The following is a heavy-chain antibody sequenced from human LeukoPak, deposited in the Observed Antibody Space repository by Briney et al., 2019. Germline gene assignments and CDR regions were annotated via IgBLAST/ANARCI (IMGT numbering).Heavy chain of an antibody. J-gene: IGHJ6*03. CDR2: ISSSSSYI. D-gene: IGHD5-24*01. V-gene: IGHV3-21*01. CDR1: GFTFSSYS. Sequence: PGGSLRLSCAASGFTFSSYSMNWVRQAPGKGLEWVSSISSSSSYIYYADSVKGRFTISRDNGKNSLYLQMNSLRAEDTAVYYCATVEMATSWPYYYYMDVWGKGTTVTVCS. CDR3: ATVEMATSWPYYYYMDV.